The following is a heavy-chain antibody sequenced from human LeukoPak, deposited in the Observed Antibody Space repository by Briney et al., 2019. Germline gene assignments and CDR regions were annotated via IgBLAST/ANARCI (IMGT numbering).Heavy chain of an antibody. CDR2: ISGSGGST. D-gene: IGHD2-21*02. CDR3: AKDGGRVVTARNFDD. V-gene: IGHV3-23*01. J-gene: IGHJ4*02. CDR1: GFTLSSYA. Sequence: GRSLRLSCAAAGFTLSSYAMSWVRQAPGKGLEWVSAISGSGGSTYYADSVKGRFTISRDNSKNTLYLQMSSLRAEDTAVYYCAKDGGRVVTARNFDDWGQGTLVTVSS.